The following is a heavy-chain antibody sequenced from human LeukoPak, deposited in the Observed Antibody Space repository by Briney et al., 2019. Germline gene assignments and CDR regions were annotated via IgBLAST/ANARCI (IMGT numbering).Heavy chain of an antibody. CDR2: IRFDGSDK. V-gene: IGHV3-30*02. D-gene: IGHD3-22*01. J-gene: IGHJ4*02. Sequence: GGSLRLSCAASGFTFGSHGMHWVRQAPGKGLEWVAFIRFDGSDKYYPASVKGRFTISRDNSKDTLYLQMNSLRVEDTALYYCAKEEGNSGYYPHWGQGTLVTVSS. CDR3: AKEEGNSGYYPH. CDR1: GFTFGSHG.